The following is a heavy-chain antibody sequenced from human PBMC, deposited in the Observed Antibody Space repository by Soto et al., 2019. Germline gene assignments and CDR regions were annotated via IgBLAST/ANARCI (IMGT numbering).Heavy chain of an antibody. D-gene: IGHD2-8*01. CDR2: ISSSGSTI. Sequence: PGGSLRLSCAASGFTFSDYYMSWIRQAPGKGLEWVSYISSSGSTIYYADSVKGRFTISRDNAKNSLYLQMNSLRAEDTAAYYCARSSFSGLVLMVYAPPTEYYMDVWGKGTTVTVSS. J-gene: IGHJ6*03. CDR3: ARSSFSGLVLMVYAPPTEYYMDV. V-gene: IGHV3-11*01. CDR1: GFTFSDYY.